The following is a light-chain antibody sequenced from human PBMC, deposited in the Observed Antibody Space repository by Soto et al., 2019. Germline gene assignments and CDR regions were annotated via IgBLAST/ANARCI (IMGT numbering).Light chain of an antibody. CDR1: QSVDRY. Sequence: EIVLTQSPAAVSLSPGERATLSCRASQSVDRYLAWYQQKPGQAPRLLIHGASSRATGIPDRFSGSGSGTDFTLTISRLEPEDFAVYYCQQYHNSPITFGQGTRLEIK. CDR3: QQYHNSPIT. J-gene: IGKJ5*01. V-gene: IGKV3-20*01. CDR2: GAS.